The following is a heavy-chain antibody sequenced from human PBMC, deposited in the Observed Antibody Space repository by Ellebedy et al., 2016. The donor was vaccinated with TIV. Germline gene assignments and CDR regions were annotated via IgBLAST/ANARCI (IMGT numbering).Heavy chain of an antibody. D-gene: IGHD5-12*01. CDR1: GDSITSRY. J-gene: IGHJ4*02. Sequence: SETLSLTXTVSGDSITSRYWSWIRQSPGKGLEWIGYVYHNGDTNYNPSLKSRVTISIGTSKNQFFLKLSSVTAADTAVYYCARAVGYSVDYWGQGTLVTVSS. CDR3: ARAVGYSVDY. CDR2: VYHNGDT. V-gene: IGHV4-59*11.